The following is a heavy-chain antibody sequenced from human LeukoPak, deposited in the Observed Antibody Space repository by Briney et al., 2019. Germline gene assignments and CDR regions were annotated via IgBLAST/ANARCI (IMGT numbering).Heavy chain of an antibody. CDR3: ARGTVEMATIPDY. CDR1: GGSISSYY. Sequence: SETLSLTCTVSGGSISSYYWSWIRQPPGKGLEWIGYIYYSGSTNYNPSLKSRVTISVDTSKNQFSLKLSSVTAADTAVYCCARGTVEMATIPDYWGQGTLVTVSS. J-gene: IGHJ4*02. D-gene: IGHD5-24*01. CDR2: IYYSGST. V-gene: IGHV4-59*01.